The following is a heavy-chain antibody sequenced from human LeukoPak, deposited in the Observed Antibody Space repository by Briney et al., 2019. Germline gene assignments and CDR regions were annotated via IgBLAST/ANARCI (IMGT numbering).Heavy chain of an antibody. CDR3: ARGVEGYYYYYYMDV. Sequence: GGSLRLSCAASGFTSSSYEMNWVRQAPGKGLEWVSYISSSGSTIYYADSVKGRFTISRDNAKNSLYLQMNSLRAEDTAVYYCARGVEGYYYYYYMDVWGKGTTVTVSS. J-gene: IGHJ6*03. CDR1: GFTSSSYE. D-gene: IGHD2-15*01. V-gene: IGHV3-48*03. CDR2: ISSSGSTI.